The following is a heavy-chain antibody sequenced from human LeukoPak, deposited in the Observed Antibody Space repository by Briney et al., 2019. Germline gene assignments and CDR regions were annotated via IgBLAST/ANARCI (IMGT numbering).Heavy chain of an antibody. CDR2: ISSSSSSYI. J-gene: IGHJ4*02. CDR3: ARGLGYCSSTSCFTDY. D-gene: IGHD2-2*02. CDR1: GFTFSSYS. V-gene: IGHV3-21*01. Sequence: GGSLRLSCAASGFTFSSYSMNWVRQAPGKGLEWVSSISSSSSSYIYYADSVKGRFTISRDNAKNSLYLQMNSLRAEDTAVYYCARGLGYCSSTSCFTDYWGQGTLVTVSS.